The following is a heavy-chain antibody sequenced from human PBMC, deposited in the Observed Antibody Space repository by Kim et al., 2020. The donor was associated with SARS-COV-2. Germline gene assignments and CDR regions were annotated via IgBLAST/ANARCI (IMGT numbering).Heavy chain of an antibody. D-gene: IGHD3-10*01. J-gene: IGHJ4*02. CDR3: ARVSSDYGSGSFDY. V-gene: IGHV4-59*01. Sequence: PSLKRRVTISVATSKNQFSLKLSSVTAADTAVYYCARVSSDYGSGSFDYWGQGTLVTVSS.